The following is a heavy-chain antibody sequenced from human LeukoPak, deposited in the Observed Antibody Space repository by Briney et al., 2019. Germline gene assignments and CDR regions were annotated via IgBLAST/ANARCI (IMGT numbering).Heavy chain of an antibody. CDR3: ARAQRLERLPQYY. D-gene: IGHD1-1*01. CDR1: GYSFTSYG. J-gene: IGHJ4*02. Sequence: GASVTVSCKASGYSFTSYGIHWVRQAPGQGLEWMGWISAYNSRTNYAQQLQGRVTVTTDTSTDTAYMELTSLTSDDTAVYYCARAQRLERLPQYYWGQGTLVTVSS. CDR2: ISAYNSRT. V-gene: IGHV1-18*01.